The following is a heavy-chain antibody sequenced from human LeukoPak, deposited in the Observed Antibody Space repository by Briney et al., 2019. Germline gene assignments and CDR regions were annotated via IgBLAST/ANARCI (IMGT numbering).Heavy chain of an antibody. Sequence: GGSLRLSCAASGFTFSSYSMNWVRQAPGKGLEWVSSISSSSSYIYYADSVKGRFTISRDNAKNSLYLQMNSLRAEDTAVYYCARDIQLNMTTVVHYYYYYGMDVWGQGTTVTVSS. V-gene: IGHV3-21*01. D-gene: IGHD4-23*01. J-gene: IGHJ6*02. CDR3: ARDIQLNMTTVVHYYYYYGMDV. CDR2: ISSSSSYI. CDR1: GFTFSSYS.